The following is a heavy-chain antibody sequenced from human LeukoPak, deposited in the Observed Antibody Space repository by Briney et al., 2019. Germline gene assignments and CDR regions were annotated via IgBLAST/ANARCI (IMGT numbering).Heavy chain of an antibody. CDR3: AKHFCTGLDCSLFDS. D-gene: IGHD3/OR15-3a*01. CDR2: ISWNSGSI. CDR1: GFIFNNYA. J-gene: IGHJ4*02. V-gene: IGHV3-9*01. Sequence: GGSLRLSCAGSGFIFNNYAMHWVRQPPGKGLEWVSGISWNSGSIDYADSVKGRFTISRDNSKNTLYLQMNSLRAEDTAVYYCAKHFCTGLDCSLFDSWGQGTLVTVSS.